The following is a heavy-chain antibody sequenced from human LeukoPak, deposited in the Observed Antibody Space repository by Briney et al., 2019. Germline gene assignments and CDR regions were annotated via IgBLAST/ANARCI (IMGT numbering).Heavy chain of an antibody. V-gene: IGHV4-61*02. CDR1: GGSISSGSYY. Sequence: SQTLSLTCTVSGGSISSGSYYWSWIRQPAGKGLEWIGRFYTSENTKYNPSLKSRVTISVDTSKNQFSLKLTSVTAADTAVYYCARDQYYGSGRKFDYWGQGTLVTVSS. CDR2: FYTSENT. J-gene: IGHJ4*02. D-gene: IGHD3-10*01. CDR3: ARDQYYGSGRKFDY.